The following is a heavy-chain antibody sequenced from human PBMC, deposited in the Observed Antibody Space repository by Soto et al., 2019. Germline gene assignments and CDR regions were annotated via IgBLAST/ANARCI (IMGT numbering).Heavy chain of an antibody. D-gene: IGHD1-26*01. Sequence: QVQLVESGGGVVQPGRSLRLSCAVSGFTFSSYGMHWVRQAPGKGLEWVAVISYDGSNKYYADSVKGRFTISRDNSKNTLYLQMNSLRAEDTAVYYCAGGELDYLDYWGQGTLVTVSS. CDR1: GFTFSSYG. J-gene: IGHJ4*02. V-gene: IGHV3-30*03. CDR2: ISYDGSNK. CDR3: AGGELDYLDY.